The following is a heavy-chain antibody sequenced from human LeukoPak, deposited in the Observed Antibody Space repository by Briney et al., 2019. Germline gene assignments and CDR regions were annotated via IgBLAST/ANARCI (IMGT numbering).Heavy chain of an antibody. D-gene: IGHD4-4*01. CDR3: ARGGWGYSNYNYYGMDV. CDR2: MNPNSGNT. Sequence: GASVKVSCKASGYTFTSHDINWVRQATGQGLEWMGWMNPNSGNTGYAQKFQGRVTMTRNTSISTAYMELSSLRSEDTAVYYCARGGWGYSNYNYYGMDVWGQGTTVTVSS. V-gene: IGHV1-8*01. CDR1: GYTFTSHD. J-gene: IGHJ6*02.